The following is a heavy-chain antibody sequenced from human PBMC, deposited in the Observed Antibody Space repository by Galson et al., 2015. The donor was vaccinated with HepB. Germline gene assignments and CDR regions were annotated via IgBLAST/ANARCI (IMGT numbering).Heavy chain of an antibody. V-gene: IGHV1-24*01. CDR2: FDPEDGET. J-gene: IGHJ6*02. D-gene: IGHD2-15*01. CDR1: GYTLTELS. Sequence: SVKVSCKVSGYTLTELSMHWVRQAPGKGLEWMGGFDPEDGETIHAQKFQGRVTMTEDTSTDTAYMELSSLRSEDTAVYYCATGLGGGSRSEGVHYYYYYGMDVWGQGTTVTVSS. CDR3: ATGLGGGSRSEGVHYYYYYGMDV.